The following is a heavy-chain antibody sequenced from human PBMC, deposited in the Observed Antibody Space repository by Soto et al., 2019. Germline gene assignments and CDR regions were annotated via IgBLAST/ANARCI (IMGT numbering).Heavy chain of an antibody. CDR1: GFTFSSYA. CDR3: AKVLGRGGKWFGGGY. V-gene: IGHV3-23*01. Sequence: EVQLLESGGGLVQPGGSLRLSCAASGFTFSSYAMSWVRQAPGKGLEWVSAISGSGGSTYYADSVKGRFTISRDNSKNPVFRKMSRMGAEETAVYYCAKVLGRGGKWFGGGYWGQGTLVTVSS. J-gene: IGHJ4*02. D-gene: IGHD3-10*01. CDR2: ISGSGGST.